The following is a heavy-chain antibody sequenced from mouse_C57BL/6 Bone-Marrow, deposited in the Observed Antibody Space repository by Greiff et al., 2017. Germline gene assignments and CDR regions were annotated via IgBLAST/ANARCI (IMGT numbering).Heavy chain of an antibody. Sequence: VQVVESGPGLVAPSQSLSITCTVSGFSFTSYDISWVRQPPGKGLEWLGVIWSGGGTTYNSALKSRLTISKDNSKSQVFLKMNSLQTDDTARYDCARLTGYIDDWGQGTTLTVSS. V-gene: IGHV2-9-1*01. D-gene: IGHD4-1*01. J-gene: IGHJ2*01. CDR1: GFSFTSYD. CDR3: ARLTGYIDD. CDR2: IWSGGGT.